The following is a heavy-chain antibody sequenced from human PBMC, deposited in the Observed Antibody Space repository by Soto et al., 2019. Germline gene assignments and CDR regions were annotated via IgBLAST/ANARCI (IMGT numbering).Heavy chain of an antibody. CDR1: GCSISSGDYY. Sequence: TVSLTCTVSGCSISSGDYYWIWIRQAPGKGLEWIGYIYYSGSTYYNPSLKSRVTISVDTSKNQFSLKLSSVTAADTAVYYCAMYYYDSSGYSKRYYFDYWGQGTLVTVSS. J-gene: IGHJ4*02. V-gene: IGHV4-30-4*01. CDR3: AMYYYDSSGYSKRYYFDY. D-gene: IGHD3-22*01. CDR2: IYYSGST.